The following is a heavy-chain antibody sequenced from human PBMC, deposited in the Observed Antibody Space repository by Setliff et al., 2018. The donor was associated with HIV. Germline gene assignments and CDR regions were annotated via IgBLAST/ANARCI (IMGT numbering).Heavy chain of an antibody. Sequence: SETLSLTCTVSGGSISSSDYYWGWIRQPPGKGLEWIGSIFYTGSAYYNPSLKSRVTISVDTSKNQFSLILNSVTAADTAVYYCARRFGRALPDWGQGTLVTVPQ. D-gene: IGHD1-26*01. CDR3: ARRFGRALPD. J-gene: IGHJ4*02. CDR1: GGSISSSDYY. CDR2: IFYTGSA. V-gene: IGHV4-39*01.